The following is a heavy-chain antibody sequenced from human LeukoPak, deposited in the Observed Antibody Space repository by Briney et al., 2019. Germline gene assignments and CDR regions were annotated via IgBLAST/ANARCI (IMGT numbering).Heavy chain of an antibody. Sequence: SETLSLTCAVYGGSFSNYYWSWIRQPPGKGLEWIGEINHSGTTNYNPSLKSRVTISTDTSKNQFSMKLTSVTAADTAVYYCTGDYGSGSYRFDYWGQGTLVTVSS. CDR3: TGDYGSGSYRFDY. CDR1: GGSFSNYY. CDR2: INHSGTT. D-gene: IGHD3-10*01. V-gene: IGHV4-34*01. J-gene: IGHJ4*02.